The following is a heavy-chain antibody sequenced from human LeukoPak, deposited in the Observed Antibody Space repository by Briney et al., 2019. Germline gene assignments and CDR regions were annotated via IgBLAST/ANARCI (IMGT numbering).Heavy chain of an antibody. D-gene: IGHD3-10*01. V-gene: IGHV3-64*01. CDR3: ARSRGLDVHYYYYMDV. J-gene: IGHJ6*03. CDR2: ITSDGGRT. Sequence: GGSLRLSCAASGFTFSSYAVHWVRQAPGKGLEYVSAITSDGGRTYYANSVKGRFTISRDNSKNTLYLHMGSLRAEDMAVYYCARSRGLDVHYYYYMDVWGKGTTVTVSS. CDR1: GFTFSSYA.